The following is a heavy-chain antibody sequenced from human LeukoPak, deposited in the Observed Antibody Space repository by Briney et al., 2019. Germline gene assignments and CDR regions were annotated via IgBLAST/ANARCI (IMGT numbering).Heavy chain of an antibody. D-gene: IGHD2-15*01. CDR3: ATCSGGSCYPPFLFDY. CDR2: FDPEDGET. Sequence: ASVKVSCKVSGYTLTELSMHWVRQAPGKGLEWMGGFDPEDGETIYAQKFQGRVTMTEDTSTDTAYMELSSLRSEDTAVYYYATCSGGSCYPPFLFDYWGQGTLVTVSS. J-gene: IGHJ4*02. CDR1: GYTLTELS. V-gene: IGHV1-24*01.